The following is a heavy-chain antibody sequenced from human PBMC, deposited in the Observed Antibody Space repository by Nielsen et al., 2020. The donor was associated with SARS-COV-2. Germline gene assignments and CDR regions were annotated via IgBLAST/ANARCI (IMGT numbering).Heavy chain of an antibody. D-gene: IGHD3-10*01. CDR1: GFTFSYYD. Sequence: GGSLRLSCAASGFTFSYYDMHWVRQATGKGLEWVSGINTPGDTYYPDSVKGRFTISREDAKNSLYLQMDSLRPGDTAVYYCARDLWFGDLGGHYYDMDVWGQGTTVTVSS. CDR2: INTPGDT. CDR3: ARDLWFGDLGGHYYDMDV. V-gene: IGHV3-13*01. J-gene: IGHJ6*02.